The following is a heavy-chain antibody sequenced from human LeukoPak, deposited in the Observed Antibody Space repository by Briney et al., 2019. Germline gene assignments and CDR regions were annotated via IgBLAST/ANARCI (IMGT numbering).Heavy chain of an antibody. CDR3: ARSPMNRYYYDSSGYYPKYYFDY. CDR1: GFTFSDYT. D-gene: IGHD3-22*01. Sequence: GGSLRLSCAASGFTFSDYTMHWVRQAPGKGLEWVAVIWYDGSNKYYADSVKGRFTISRDNSKNTLYLQMNSLRAEDTAVYYCARSPMNRYYYDSSGYYPKYYFDYWGQGTLVTVSS. J-gene: IGHJ4*02. V-gene: IGHV3-33*08. CDR2: IWYDGSNK.